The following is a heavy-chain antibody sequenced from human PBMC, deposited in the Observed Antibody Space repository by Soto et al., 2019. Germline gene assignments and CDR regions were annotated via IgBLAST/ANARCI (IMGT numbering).Heavy chain of an antibody. V-gene: IGHV4-59*01. D-gene: IGHD2-15*01. Sequence: SETLSLTCTVSGGSISTYYWNWIRQPPGKGLEWIGYGHDSGTTNYNPSLESRVTISVDTSKNQLSLKLNSVTAADTAVYYCASGYCNGGSCFSRPHYRGQGTLVTVSS. CDR2: GHDSGTT. CDR3: ASGYCNGGSCFSRPHY. CDR1: GGSISTYY. J-gene: IGHJ4*02.